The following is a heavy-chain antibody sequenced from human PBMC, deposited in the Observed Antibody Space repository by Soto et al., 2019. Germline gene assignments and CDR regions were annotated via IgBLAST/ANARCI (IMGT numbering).Heavy chain of an antibody. Sequence: SETLPLTCTVSGGSISSYYWSWIRQPPGKGLEWIGYIYYGGSTNYNPSLKSRVTISVDTSKNQFSLKLSSVTAADTAVYYCARVMITFGGVLVAFDIWGQGTMVTVSS. V-gene: IGHV4-59*01. CDR2: IYYGGST. J-gene: IGHJ3*02. D-gene: IGHD3-16*02. CDR1: GGSISSYY. CDR3: ARVMITFGGVLVAFDI.